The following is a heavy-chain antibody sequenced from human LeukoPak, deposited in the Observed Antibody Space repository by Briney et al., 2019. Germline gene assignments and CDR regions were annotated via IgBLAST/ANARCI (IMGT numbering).Heavy chain of an antibody. D-gene: IGHD3-22*01. CDR1: GYTFTGYY. V-gene: IGHV1-2*02. CDR2: INPNSGGT. CDR3: AREGDSSGYYYQAFDY. Sequence: VASVKVSCKASGYTFTGYYMHWVRQAPGQGLEWMGWINPNSGGTNYAQKFQGRVTMTRDTSISTAYMELSRLRSDDTAVYYCAREGDSSGYYYQAFDYWGQGTLVTVSS. J-gene: IGHJ4*02.